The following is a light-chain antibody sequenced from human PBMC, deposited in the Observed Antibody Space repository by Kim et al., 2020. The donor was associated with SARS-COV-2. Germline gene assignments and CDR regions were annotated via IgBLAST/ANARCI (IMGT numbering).Light chain of an antibody. V-gene: IGLV3-21*04. J-gene: IGLJ2*01. CDR1: NIGTKS. CDR3: QVWDSSSDHPLVV. Sequence: SYELTQPPSVSVAPGKTASITCGGNNIGTKSVHWYQQKPGQAPVVVIYYDRDRPSGIPERFSGSNSGNTATLNISRVEAGDEADYYCQVWDSSSDHPLVVFGGGTKLTVL. CDR2: YDR.